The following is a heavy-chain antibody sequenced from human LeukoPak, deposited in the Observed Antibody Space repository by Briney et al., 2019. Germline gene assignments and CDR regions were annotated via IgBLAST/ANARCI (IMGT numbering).Heavy chain of an antibody. CDR2: INHSGST. J-gene: IGHJ4*02. V-gene: IGHV4-34*01. CDR3: ARGRIAAAGFDY. CDR1: GGSFSGYY. D-gene: IGHD6-13*01. Sequence: MASETLSLTCAVYGGSFSGYYWSWIRQPPGKGLEWIGEINHSGSTNYNPSLKSRVTISVDTSKNQFSLKLSSVTAADTAVYYCARGRIAAAGFDYWGQETLVTVSS.